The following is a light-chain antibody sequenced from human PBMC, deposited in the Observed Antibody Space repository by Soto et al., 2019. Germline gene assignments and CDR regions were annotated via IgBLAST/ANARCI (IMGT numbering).Light chain of an antibody. Sequence: EIVLTQSPGTLSLSPGESATLSCRASQSVTNVYIAWYQQKPGQAPRLLIYGASNRATDIPDRFSGSGFGTDFTLTISRLEPEDFAVYYCQQYGDSPPWTFGQGTKVE. CDR1: QSVTNVY. CDR2: GAS. J-gene: IGKJ1*01. CDR3: QQYGDSPPWT. V-gene: IGKV3-20*01.